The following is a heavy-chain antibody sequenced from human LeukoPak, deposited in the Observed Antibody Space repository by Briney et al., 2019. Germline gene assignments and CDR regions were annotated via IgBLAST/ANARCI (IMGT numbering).Heavy chain of an antibody. V-gene: IGHV1-2*02. D-gene: IGHD5-18*01. Sequence: ASVKVSCKASGYTFTGYYMHWVRQAPGQGLEWMGWINPNSGGTNYAQKFQGRVTMTRDTSISTAYMELSRLRSDDTAVYYCAREVIYGYFDYWGQGTLVTVSSERVGRHSLNHYYYYYYMDVWGKGTTVTISS. CDR3: AREVIYGYFDYWGQGTLVTVSSERVGRHSLNHYYYYYYMDV. CDR2: INPNSGGT. CDR1: GYTFTGYY. J-gene: IGHJ6*03.